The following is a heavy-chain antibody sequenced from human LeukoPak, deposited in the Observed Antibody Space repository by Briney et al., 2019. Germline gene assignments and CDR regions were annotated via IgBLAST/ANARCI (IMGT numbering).Heavy chain of an antibody. V-gene: IGHV1-2*02. J-gene: IGHJ3*02. CDR2: INPNSGGT. CDR3: ARDKGLGRYFGREGGAFDI. Sequence: ASVKVSCKASGYTFTGYYMHWVRQAPGQGLEWMGWINPNSGGTNYAQKFQGRVTMTRDTSISTAYMELSRLRSDDTAVYYCARDKGLGRYFGREGGAFDIWGQGTMVTVSS. D-gene: IGHD3-9*01. CDR1: GYTFTGYY.